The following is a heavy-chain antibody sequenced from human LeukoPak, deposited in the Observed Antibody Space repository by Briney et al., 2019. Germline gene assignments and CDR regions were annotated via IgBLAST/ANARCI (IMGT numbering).Heavy chain of an antibody. J-gene: IGHJ5*02. CDR1: GYTFTEYY. CDR3: ARDVAPSGSWWFDT. D-gene: IGHD6-13*01. CDR2: VTPSTGDT. Sequence: GASVKLSCKASGYTFTEYYIHWLRLAPGQGLEWMGWVTPSTGDTFYAQNFRGRVTMTRDTPISTAYMQLGGLKSDDTAVYYCARDVAPSGSWWFDTWGQGTLVSVSS. V-gene: IGHV1-2*02.